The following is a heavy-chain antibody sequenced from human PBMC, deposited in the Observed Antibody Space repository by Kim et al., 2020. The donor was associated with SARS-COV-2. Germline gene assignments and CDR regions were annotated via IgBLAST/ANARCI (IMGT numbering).Heavy chain of an antibody. CDR3: ARGAYYYDSSGAFDY. CDR2: IYTSGST. D-gene: IGHD3-22*01. Sequence: SETLSLTCTVSGGSISSYYWSWIRQPAGKGLEWIGRIYTSGSTNYNPSLKSRVTMSVDTSKNQFSLKLSSVTAADTAVYYCARGAYYYDSSGAFDYWGQGTLVTVSS. CDR1: GGSISSYY. J-gene: IGHJ4*02. V-gene: IGHV4-4*07.